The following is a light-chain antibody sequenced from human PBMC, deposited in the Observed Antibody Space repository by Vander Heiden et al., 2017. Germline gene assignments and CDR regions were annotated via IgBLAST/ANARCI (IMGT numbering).Light chain of an antibody. CDR3: QQSDSTPLT. J-gene: IGKJ4*01. Sequence: QLTQSPSSLSASVGDRVTITCRASQSSNSYLNWYQQKPGKAPKLLIYTASSLQSGVPSRFSGSGSGTDFTLTISSLEPEDFATDYCQQSDSTPLTFGGGTKVEIK. V-gene: IGKV1-39*01. CDR1: QSSNSY. CDR2: TAS.